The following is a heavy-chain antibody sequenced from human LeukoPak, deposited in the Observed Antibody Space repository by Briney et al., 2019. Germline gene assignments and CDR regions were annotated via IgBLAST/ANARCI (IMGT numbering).Heavy chain of an antibody. CDR3: ARETTWYYYGSGSYIYYYMDV. J-gene: IGHJ6*03. D-gene: IGHD3-10*01. V-gene: IGHV4-4*07. CDR2: IYTSGST. Sequence: SETLSLTCTVSGDSISSYYWSWIRQPAGKGLEWIGRIYTSGSTNYNPSLKSRVTMSVDTSKNQFSLKLSSVTAADTAVCYCARETTWYYYGSGSYIYYYMDVWGKGTTVTISS. CDR1: GDSISSYY.